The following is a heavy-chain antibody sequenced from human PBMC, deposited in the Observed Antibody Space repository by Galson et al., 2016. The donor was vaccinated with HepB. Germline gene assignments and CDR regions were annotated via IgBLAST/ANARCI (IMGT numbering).Heavy chain of an antibody. J-gene: IGHJ4*02. Sequence: SLRLSCAASGFTVTTNYMSWVRQAPGKGLEWVSAITTTGGSTYYADSMTGRFTISRDNSKNTLFLQMNSLRAEDPAVYYCATAAYWQPRFDTWGQGTLVTVSS. V-gene: IGHV3-23*01. CDR2: ITTTGGST. D-gene: IGHD2-8*02. CDR1: GFTVTTNY. CDR3: ATAAYWQPRFDT.